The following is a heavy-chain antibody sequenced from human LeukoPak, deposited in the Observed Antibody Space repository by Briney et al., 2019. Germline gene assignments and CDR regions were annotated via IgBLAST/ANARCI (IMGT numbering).Heavy chain of an antibody. Sequence: ASVKVSCKASGGTFSSYAISWVRQAPGQGLEWMGRIIPILGIANYAQKFRGRVTITADKSTSTAYMELSSLRSEDTAVYYCATKGGSYCSGGSCYGYWGQGTLVTVSS. CDR1: GGTFSSYA. J-gene: IGHJ4*02. V-gene: IGHV1-69*04. CDR3: ATKGGSYCSGGSCYGY. CDR2: IIPILGIA. D-gene: IGHD2-15*01.